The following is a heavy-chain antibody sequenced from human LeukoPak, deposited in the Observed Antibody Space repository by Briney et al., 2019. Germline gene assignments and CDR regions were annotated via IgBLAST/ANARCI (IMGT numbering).Heavy chain of an antibody. Sequence: PGGSLRLSCAASGFTFSSYSMNWVRQAPGKGLEWVSAISGSGGSTYYADSVKGRFTISRDNSKNTLYLQMNSLRAEDTAVYYCARVGPQDYYYMDVWGKGTTVTVSS. J-gene: IGHJ6*03. D-gene: IGHD2-15*01. CDR1: GFTFSSYS. V-gene: IGHV3-23*01. CDR2: ISGSGGST. CDR3: ARVGPQDYYYMDV.